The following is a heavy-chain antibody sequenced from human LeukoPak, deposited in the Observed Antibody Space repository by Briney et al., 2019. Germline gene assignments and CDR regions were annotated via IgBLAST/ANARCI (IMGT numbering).Heavy chain of an antibody. CDR2: IIPIFGTA. J-gene: IGHJ4*02. V-gene: IGHV1-69*13. CDR3: ASGKNWFFDY. D-gene: IGHD3-10*01. Sequence: ASVKVSCKASGGTFSSYAISWVRQAPGQGLEWMGGIIPIFGTANYAQKFQGRVTITADESTSTAYMELSNLRSEDTAVYYCASGKNWFFDYWGQGTLATVSS. CDR1: GGTFSSYA.